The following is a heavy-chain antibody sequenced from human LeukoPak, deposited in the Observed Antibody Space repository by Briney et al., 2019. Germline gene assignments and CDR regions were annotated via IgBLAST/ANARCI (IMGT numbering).Heavy chain of an antibody. CDR3: ASNNDWSFDY. CDR2: IKDDGSVK. CDR1: GFTFSSHW. J-gene: IGHJ4*02. D-gene: IGHD3-9*01. Sequence: PGGSLRLSCAGSGFTFSSHWMSWLRQAPGKGLEWVANIKDDGSVKNYGDSVKGRFTVSRDNAKNSLYLQMNSLRVEDTAVYYCASNNDWSFDYGGQGTLVTVSS. V-gene: IGHV3-7*05.